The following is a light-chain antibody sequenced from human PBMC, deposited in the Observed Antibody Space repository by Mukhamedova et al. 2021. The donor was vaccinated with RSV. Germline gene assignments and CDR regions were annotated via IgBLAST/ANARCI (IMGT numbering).Light chain of an antibody. CDR2: GKN. J-gene: IGLJ2*01. CDR3: SSYTSSSTLV. Sequence: LRSYYASWYQQKPGQAPVLVIYGKNNWPSGIPDRFSGSSSGNTASLTITGAQAEDEADYYCSSYTSSSTLVFGGGTKLTVL. V-gene: IGLV3-19*01. CDR1: LRSYY.